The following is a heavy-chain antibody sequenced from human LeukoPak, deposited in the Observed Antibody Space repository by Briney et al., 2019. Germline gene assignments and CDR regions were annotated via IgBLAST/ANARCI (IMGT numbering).Heavy chain of an antibody. V-gene: IGHV3-48*02. Sequence: QPGGSLRLSCAASEFTLSSYGMTWVRQAPGKGLEWISYISFTSTTVYYADSVKGRFTVSRDDAKNSLYLQMNSLRDEDTAMFYCARVGDGHSVNYLDLWGQGTLVTVAS. CDR3: ARVGDGHSVNYLDL. J-gene: IGHJ4*02. CDR2: ISFTSTTV. CDR1: EFTLSSYG. D-gene: IGHD5-24*01.